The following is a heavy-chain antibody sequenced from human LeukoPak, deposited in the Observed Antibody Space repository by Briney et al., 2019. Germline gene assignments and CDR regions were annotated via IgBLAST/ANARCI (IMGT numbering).Heavy chain of an antibody. CDR2: FDPEDGET. J-gene: IGHJ4*02. CDR3: ATNQDDYVWGSYRN. CDR1: GYTFTDYY. V-gene: IGHV1-24*01. D-gene: IGHD3-16*02. Sequence: ASVKVSCKASGYTFTDYYMHWVRQAPGKGLEWMGGFDPEDGETIYAQKFQGRVTMTEDTSTDTAYMELSSLRSEDTAVYYCATNQDDYVWGSYRNWGQGTLVTVSS.